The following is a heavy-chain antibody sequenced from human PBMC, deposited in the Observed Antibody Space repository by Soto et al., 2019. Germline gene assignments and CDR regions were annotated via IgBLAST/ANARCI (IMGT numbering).Heavy chain of an antibody. CDR1: GFTFSSYS. D-gene: IGHD2-21*02. CDR2: ISSSSSTI. J-gene: IGHJ3*02. V-gene: IGHV3-48*04. CDR3: ARDFYVVVTAPHDAFDI. Sequence: GGSLRLSCAASGFTFSSYSMNWVRQAPGKGLEWVSYISSSSSTIYYADSVKGRFTITRDNAKNSLYLQMNSLRAEDTAVYYCARDFYVVVTAPHDAFDIWGQGKMVTVSS.